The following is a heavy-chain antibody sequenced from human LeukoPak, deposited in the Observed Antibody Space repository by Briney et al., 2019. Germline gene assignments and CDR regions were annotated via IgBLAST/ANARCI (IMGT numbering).Heavy chain of an antibody. D-gene: IGHD2-8*01. CDR3: AKDTSIGKYCTNGVCSPFDY. CDR2: ISGSGGNT. CDR1: GFTFSSYA. Sequence: GGSLRLSCAASGFTFSSYAMTWVRQAPGKGLEWVSGISGSGGNTYYTDSVKGRFTISRDNSKNTLYLQMNSLRVEDTAVYYCAKDTSIGKYCTNGVCSPFDYWGQGTLVTVSS. V-gene: IGHV3-23*01. J-gene: IGHJ4*02.